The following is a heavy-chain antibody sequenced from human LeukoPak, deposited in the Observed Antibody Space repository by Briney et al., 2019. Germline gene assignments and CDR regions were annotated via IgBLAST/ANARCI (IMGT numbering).Heavy chain of an antibody. Sequence: SETLSLTCTVSGGSIRSYYWSWIRQPPGKGLEWIGYIYYSGSTNYNPSLKSRVTISVDTSKNQFSLKLSSVTAADTAVYYCAQGSSGWYYFDYWGQGTLVTVSS. J-gene: IGHJ4*02. V-gene: IGHV4-59*01. D-gene: IGHD6-19*01. CDR1: GGSIRSYY. CDR3: AQGSSGWYYFDY. CDR2: IYYSGST.